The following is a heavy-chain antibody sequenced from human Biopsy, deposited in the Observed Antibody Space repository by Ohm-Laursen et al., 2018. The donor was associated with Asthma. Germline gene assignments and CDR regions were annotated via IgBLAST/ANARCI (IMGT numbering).Heavy chain of an antibody. Sequence: PGTLSLTCTVSGGPMTPTSHYWDWIRQAPGKGLEWIGYISYGGKTSYNPSLKNRVTISRDTSKNQFSLRLTSVTAADTAVYFCARRITIFGVVQKDHGMDALGQGTTVIVSS. J-gene: IGHJ6*02. CDR3: ARRITIFGVVQKDHGMDA. CDR1: GGPMTPTSHY. V-gene: IGHV4-39*01. CDR2: ISYGGKT. D-gene: IGHD3-3*01.